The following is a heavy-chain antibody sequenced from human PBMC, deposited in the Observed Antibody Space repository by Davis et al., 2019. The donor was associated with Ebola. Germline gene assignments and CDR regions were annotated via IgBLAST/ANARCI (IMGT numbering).Heavy chain of an antibody. CDR1: GFTFSSYG. V-gene: IGHV3-30*18. CDR3: AKIFFGTRAIDYGDY. J-gene: IGHJ4*02. D-gene: IGHD3-3*01. Sequence: SCAASGFTFSSYGMHWVRQAPGKGLEWVAVISYDGSNKYYADSVKGRFTISRDNSKNTLYLQMNSLRVEDTAIYYCAKIFFGTRAIDYGDYWGQGTLVTVSS. CDR2: ISYDGSNK.